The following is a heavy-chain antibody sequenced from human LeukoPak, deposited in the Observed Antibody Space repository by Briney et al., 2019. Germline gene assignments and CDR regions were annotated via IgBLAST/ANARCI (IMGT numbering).Heavy chain of an antibody. V-gene: IGHV3-49*04. CDR3: TRKFGDFWSGYPTGDAFDI. Sequence: PGGSLRLSCTASGFTFGDYAMSWVRQAPGKGLEWVGFIRSKAYGGTTEYAASVKGRFTISRDDSKSIAYLQMNSLKTEDTAVYYCTRKFGDFWSGYPTGDAFDIWGQGTMVTVSS. J-gene: IGHJ3*02. CDR1: GFTFGDYA. D-gene: IGHD3-3*01. CDR2: IRSKAYGGTT.